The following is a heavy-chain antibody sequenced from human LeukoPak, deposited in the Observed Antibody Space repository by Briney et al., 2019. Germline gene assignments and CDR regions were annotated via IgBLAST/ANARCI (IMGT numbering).Heavy chain of an antibody. CDR3: ASSLGNWNDEFDY. CDR1: GYSFTTYW. V-gene: IGHV5-51*01. D-gene: IGHD1-1*01. Sequence: GESLKISCKGSGYSFTTYWIGWVRQIPGKGLEWMGIIYPGDSDTRYSPSFQGQVTISADKSISTAYLQWSSLKASDTAMYYCASSLGNWNDEFDYWGQGTLVTVSS. J-gene: IGHJ4*02. CDR2: IYPGDSDT.